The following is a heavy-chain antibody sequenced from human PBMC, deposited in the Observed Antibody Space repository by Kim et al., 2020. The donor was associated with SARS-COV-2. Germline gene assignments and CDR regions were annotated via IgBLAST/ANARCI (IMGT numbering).Heavy chain of an antibody. J-gene: IGHJ4*02. CDR3: ARGARGYDILTGYYIDY. D-gene: IGHD3-9*01. V-gene: IGHV5-51*01. Sequence: GESLKISCKGSGYSFTSYWIGWVRQMPGKGLEWMGIIYPGDSDTRYSPSFQGQVTISADKSISTAYLPWSSLKASDTAMYYCARGARGYDILTGYYIDYWGQGTLVTVSS. CDR2: IYPGDSDT. CDR1: GYSFTSYW.